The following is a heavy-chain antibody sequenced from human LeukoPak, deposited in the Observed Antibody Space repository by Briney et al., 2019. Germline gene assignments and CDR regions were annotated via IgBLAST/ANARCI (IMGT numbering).Heavy chain of an antibody. Sequence: PSETLSLTCTVSGGSVNSGSYYWSWIRQPPGKGLEWIGYIYYSGSTNYNPSLKSRVTISVDTSKNQFSLKLSSVTAADTAVYYCARAIAAAANAFDIWGQGTMVTVSS. CDR3: ARAIAAAANAFDI. V-gene: IGHV4-61*01. D-gene: IGHD6-13*01. J-gene: IGHJ3*02. CDR2: IYYSGST. CDR1: GGSVNSGSYY.